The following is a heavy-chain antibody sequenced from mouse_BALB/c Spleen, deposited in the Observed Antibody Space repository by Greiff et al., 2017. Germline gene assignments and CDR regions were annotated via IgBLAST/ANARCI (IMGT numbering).Heavy chain of an antibody. CDR1: GFSLTSYG. CDR2: IWAGGST. J-gene: IGHJ4*01. Sequence: VKLMESGPGLVAPSQSLSITCTVSGFSLTSYGVHWVRQPPGKGLEWLGVIWAGGSTNYNSALMSRLSISKDNSKSQVFLKMNSLQTDDTAMYYCARGGGNYVLAMDYWGQGTSVTVSS. D-gene: IGHD2-1*01. CDR3: ARGGGNYVLAMDY. V-gene: IGHV2-9*02.